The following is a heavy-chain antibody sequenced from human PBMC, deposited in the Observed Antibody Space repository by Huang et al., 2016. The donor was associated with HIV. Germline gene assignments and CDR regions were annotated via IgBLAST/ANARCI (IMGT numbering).Heavy chain of an antibody. CDR3: AKSDSWAYYYYMDV. CDR1: GFTFSRYA. J-gene: IGHJ6*03. Sequence: QVQLVESGGGVVQPGGSLRLSCAASGFTFSRYALHWVRQAPGKGLEWVGLIRFDGSNQYYADSGKGRFNISRDNSKNTLYLQVNSLRAEDTALYYCAKSDSWAYYYYMDVWGKGTTVTVSS. CDR2: IRFDGSNQ. D-gene: IGHD2-15*01. V-gene: IGHV3-30*02.